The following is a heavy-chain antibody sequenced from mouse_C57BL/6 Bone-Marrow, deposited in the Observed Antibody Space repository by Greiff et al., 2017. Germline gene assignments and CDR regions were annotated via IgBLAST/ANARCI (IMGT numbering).Heavy chain of an antibody. V-gene: IGHV1-4*01. Sequence: QVQLQQSGAELARPGASVKMSCKASGYTFTRYTMHWVKQRPGQGLEWIGYINPSSGYTKYNQKFKDKATLTADKSSSTAYMQLSSLTSEDSAVYYCARGRLRRVYCDRGQGTTRTVSS. CDR2: INPSSGYT. J-gene: IGHJ2*01. D-gene: IGHD2-4*01. CDR1: GYTFTRYT. CDR3: ARGRLRRVYCD.